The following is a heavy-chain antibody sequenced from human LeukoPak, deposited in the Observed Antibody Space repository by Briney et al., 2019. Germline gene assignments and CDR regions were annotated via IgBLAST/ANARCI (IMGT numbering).Heavy chain of an antibody. CDR3: AGVTGYVIEDYFDY. Sequence: SETLSLTCAVYGGSFSGYYWSWIRQPPGKGLEWIGEINHSGSTNYNPSLKSRVTISVDTSKNQFSLKLRSVTAADTAVYYCAGVTGYVIEDYFDYWGQGTLVTVSS. CDR1: GGSFSGYY. D-gene: IGHD3-22*01. J-gene: IGHJ4*02. CDR2: INHSGST. V-gene: IGHV4-34*01.